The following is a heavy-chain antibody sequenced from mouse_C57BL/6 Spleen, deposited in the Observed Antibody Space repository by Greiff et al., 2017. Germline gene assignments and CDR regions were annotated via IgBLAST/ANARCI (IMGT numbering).Heavy chain of an antibody. D-gene: IGHD1-1*01. CDR1: GFTFSDYG. V-gene: IGHV5-17*01. CDR2: ISSGSSTI. Sequence: EVKLQESGGGLVKPGGSLKLSCAASGFTFSDYGMHWVRQAPEKGLEWVAYISSGSSTIYYADTVKGRFTISRDNAKNTLFLQMTSLRSEDTAMXYCARGDYYGKAFAYWGQGTLVTVSA. CDR3: ARGDYYGKAFAY. J-gene: IGHJ3*01.